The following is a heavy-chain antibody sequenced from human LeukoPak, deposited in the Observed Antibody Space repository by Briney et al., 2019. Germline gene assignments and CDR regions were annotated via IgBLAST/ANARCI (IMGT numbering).Heavy chain of an antibody. J-gene: IGHJ3*02. CDR1: GFTFSSYA. D-gene: IGHD2-8*02. V-gene: IGHV3-30-3*01. CDR3: ARGSGGPQRYDAFDI. Sequence: PGRSLRLSCAASGFTFSSYAMHWVRQAPGKGLEWVAVISYDGSNKYYADSVKGRFTISRDNSKNTLYLQMNSLRAEDTAVYYCARGSGGPQRYDAFDIWGQGTMVTVSS. CDR2: ISYDGSNK.